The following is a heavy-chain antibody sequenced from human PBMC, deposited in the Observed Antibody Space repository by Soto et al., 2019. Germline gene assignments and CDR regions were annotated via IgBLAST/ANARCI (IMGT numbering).Heavy chain of an antibody. J-gene: IGHJ6*02. V-gene: IGHV3-30*18. CDR1: GFTFSNFG. CDR3: AKDLDVVMVLSATRGLDV. D-gene: IGHD2-15*01. Sequence: GGSLRLSCVASGFTFSNFGMHWVRQAPGKGLEWVAGISYDGRSESYVDSVRGRFTISRDNSKNTLSLQMISLRPEDTGVYYCAKDLDVVMVLSATRGLDVWGQGTTVTVSS. CDR2: ISYDGRSE.